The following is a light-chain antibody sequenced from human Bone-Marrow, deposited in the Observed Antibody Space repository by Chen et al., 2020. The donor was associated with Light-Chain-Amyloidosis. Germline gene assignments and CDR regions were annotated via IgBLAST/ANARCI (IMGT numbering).Light chain of an antibody. CDR2: DAS. CDR3: QERTNWPLYT. J-gene: IGKJ2*01. Sequence: EIVLTQSPATLSLSPGERAALSCRASQRISKFLAWYQHKPGQAPRRLIDDASIRATGIPARFRGSGSGTDFTLTINSLEPEDFAVYYCQERTNWPLYTFGQGTKLEI. V-gene: IGKV3-11*01. CDR1: QRISKF.